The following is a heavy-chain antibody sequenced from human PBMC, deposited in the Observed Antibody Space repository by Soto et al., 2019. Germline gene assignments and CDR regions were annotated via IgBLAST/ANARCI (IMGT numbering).Heavy chain of an antibody. V-gene: IGHV3-9*01. CDR3: ASSGSYYGDYYYGMDV. D-gene: IGHD1-26*01. CDR2: ISWNSGSI. J-gene: IGHJ6*02. Sequence: SGGSLRLSCAASGFTFDDYAMHWVRQAPGKGPEWVSGISWNSGSIGYADSVKGRFTISRDNAKNSLYLQMNSLRAEDTALYYCASSGSYYGDYYYGMDVWGQGTTVTVSS. CDR1: GFTFDDYA.